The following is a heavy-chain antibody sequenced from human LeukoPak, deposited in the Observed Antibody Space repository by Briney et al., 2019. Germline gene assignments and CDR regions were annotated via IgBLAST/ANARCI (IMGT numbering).Heavy chain of an antibody. V-gene: IGHV4-38-2*02. CDR1: GYSISSGYY. D-gene: IGHD4-17*01. Sequence: SETLSLTCTVSGYSISSGYYWGWIRQPPGKGLEWIGSIYHSGSTYYNPSLKSRVTISVDTSKNQFSLKLSSVTAADTAVYYCARGAWGDYGISGDYWAREPWSPSPQ. CDR3: ARGAWGDYGISGDY. CDR2: IYHSGST. J-gene: IGHJ4*02.